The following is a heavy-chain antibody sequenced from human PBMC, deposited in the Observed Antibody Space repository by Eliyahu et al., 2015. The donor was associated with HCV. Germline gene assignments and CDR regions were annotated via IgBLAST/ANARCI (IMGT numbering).Heavy chain of an antibody. V-gene: IGHV3-33*01. Sequence: VESGGGVVQPGRSLRLSCAASGFTFSSYGMHWVRQAPGKGLEWVAVIWYDGSNKYYADSVKGRFTISRDNSKNTLYLQMNSLRAEDTAVYYCAREGASGVALDVWGQGTTVTVSS. CDR1: GFTFSSYG. CDR2: IWYDGSNK. CDR3: AREGASGVALDV. J-gene: IGHJ6*02. D-gene: IGHD2-8*01.